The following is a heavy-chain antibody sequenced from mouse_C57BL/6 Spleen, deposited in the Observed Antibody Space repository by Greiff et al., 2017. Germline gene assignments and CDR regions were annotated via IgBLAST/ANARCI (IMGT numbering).Heavy chain of an antibody. J-gene: IGHJ4*01. CDR3: AREGDYDAMDY. Sequence: VKLQESGAELARPGASVKLSCKASGYTFTSYGISWVKQRTGQGLEWIGEIYPRSGNTYYNEKFKGKATLTADKSSSTAYMELRSLTSEDSAVYFCAREGDYDAMDYWGQGTSVTVSS. CDR1: GYTFTSYG. V-gene: IGHV1-81*01. CDR2: IYPRSGNT.